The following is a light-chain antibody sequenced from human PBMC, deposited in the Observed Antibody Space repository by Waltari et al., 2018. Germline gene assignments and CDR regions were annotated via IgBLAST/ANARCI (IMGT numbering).Light chain of an antibody. CDR3: HQYDTAPHT. J-gene: IGKJ4*01. CDR1: QGVRRNW. Sequence: EIVLTQSPGTLSLSLGAGATLSCRASQGVRRNWLAWYHQRPGPAPRLLIYGAFTRATGITDKCIGSGSGTDFILTIRRLEPEDFGVYYCHQYDTAPHTFGGGTKVEIK. CDR2: GAF. V-gene: IGKV3-20*01.